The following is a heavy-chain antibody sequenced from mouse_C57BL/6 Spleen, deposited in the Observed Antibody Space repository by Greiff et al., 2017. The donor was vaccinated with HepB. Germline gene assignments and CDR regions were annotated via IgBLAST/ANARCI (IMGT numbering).Heavy chain of an antibody. CDR1: GYTFTSYW. D-gene: IGHD1-1*01. Sequence: QVQLQQSGAELAKPGASVKLSCKASGYTFTSYWMHWVKQRPGQGLEWIGYINPSSGYTKYNQKFKDKATLTADKSYSTAYMQLSSLTYEDSAVYYCARGGHYGSSYPWFAYWGQGTLVTVAA. J-gene: IGHJ3*01. CDR2: INPSSGYT. CDR3: ARGGHYGSSYPWFAY. V-gene: IGHV1-7*01.